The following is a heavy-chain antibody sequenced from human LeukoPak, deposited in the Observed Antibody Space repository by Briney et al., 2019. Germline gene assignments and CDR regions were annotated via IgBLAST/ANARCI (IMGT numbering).Heavy chain of an antibody. CDR2: IYTSGST. D-gene: IGHD3-3*01. V-gene: IGHV4-4*07. CDR3: ARGPRPRDFWSGYYRDYYYYMDV. Sequence: KPSETLSLTCTVSGGSISSYYWSWIRQPAGKGLEWIGRIYTSGSTNYNPSLKSRVTMSVDTSKNQFSLKLSSVTAADTAVYYCARGPRPRDFWSGYYRDYYYYMDVWGKGTTVTVSS. CDR1: GGSISSYY. J-gene: IGHJ6*03.